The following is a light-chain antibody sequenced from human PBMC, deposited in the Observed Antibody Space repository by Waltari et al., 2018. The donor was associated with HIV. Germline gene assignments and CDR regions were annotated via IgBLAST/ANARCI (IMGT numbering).Light chain of an antibody. CDR3: RQYYSNGRT. V-gene: IGKV4-1*01. CDR1: QNLLNRSTNTND. J-gene: IGKJ1*01. CDR2: WAA. Sequence: DIVLTRSLDSLPLSLGDRALIICTSSQNLLNRSTNTNDVDWYQQKYGQPPRLIMYWAATRESGVSDRLTGGGSGTRYTLTINGRQDSDVAIYYCRQYYSNGRTFGRGTKVEIK.